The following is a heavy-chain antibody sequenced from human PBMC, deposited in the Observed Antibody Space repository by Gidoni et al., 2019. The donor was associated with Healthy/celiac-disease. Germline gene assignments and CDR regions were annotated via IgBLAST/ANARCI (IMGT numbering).Heavy chain of an antibody. CDR2: LNHSGGST. Sequence: QVQLVQSGAEVKKPGASVKVSCKASGYTFTSYYMHWVRQAPGQGLEWMGILNHSGGSTSYAQKFQGRVTMTRDTSTSTVYMELSSLRSEDTAVYYCARASRQYCSGGSCYSGSSGYYGMDVWGQGTTVTVSS. CDR3: ARASRQYCSGGSCYSGSSGYYGMDV. J-gene: IGHJ6*02. D-gene: IGHD2-15*01. V-gene: IGHV1-46*01. CDR1: GYTFTSYY.